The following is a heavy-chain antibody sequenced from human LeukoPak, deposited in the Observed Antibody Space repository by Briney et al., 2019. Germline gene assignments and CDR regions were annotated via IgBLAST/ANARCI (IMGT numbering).Heavy chain of an antibody. D-gene: IGHD6-19*01. CDR2: ISSNGGST. Sequence: HPGGSLRLSCSAPGFTFSSYPMHWVRQTPGKGLEYVSAISSNGGSTYYADSVKGRFTISRDNSKNTLYLQMSSLRAEDTAVYDCVKDNIRSIAVAGRFDYWGQGTLVTVSS. J-gene: IGHJ4*02. CDR1: GFTFSSYP. CDR3: VKDNIRSIAVAGRFDY. V-gene: IGHV3-64D*09.